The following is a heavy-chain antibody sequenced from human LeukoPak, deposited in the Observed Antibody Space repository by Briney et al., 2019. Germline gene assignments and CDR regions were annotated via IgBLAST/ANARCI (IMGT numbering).Heavy chain of an antibody. Sequence: SETLSLTCTVSGGSISSYYWRWIRQTPGKGLEWIGYIYYSGSTNYNPSLKSRVTISVDTSKNQFSLKLSSVTAADTAVYYCARGVGYSSGWYDFDYWGQGTLVTVSS. CDR3: ARGVGYSSGWYDFDY. CDR1: GGSISSYY. CDR2: IYYSGST. J-gene: IGHJ4*02. V-gene: IGHV4-59*01. D-gene: IGHD6-19*01.